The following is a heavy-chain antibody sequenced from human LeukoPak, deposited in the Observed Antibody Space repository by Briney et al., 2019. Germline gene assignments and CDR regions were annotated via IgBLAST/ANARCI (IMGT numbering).Heavy chain of an antibody. V-gene: IGHV3-7*01. J-gene: IGHJ4*02. CDR1: GFTFSSYW. CDR2: IKQDGSEK. D-gene: IGHD3-22*01. CDR3: ARAQYYYVSSAYYYYFES. Sequence: GGSLRLSCAASGFTFSSYWMSWVRQAPGKGLEWVANIKQDGSEKYYVDSVKGRFIISRDNAKNLLYLQMNSLRAEDTAVYYCARAQYYYVSSAYYYYFESWGQGTLVTVSS.